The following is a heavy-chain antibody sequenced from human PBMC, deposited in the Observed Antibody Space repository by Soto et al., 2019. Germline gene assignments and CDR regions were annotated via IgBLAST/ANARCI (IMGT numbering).Heavy chain of an antibody. Sequence: QVQLVQSGAEVKKPGSSVKVSCKASGGTFSSYAMSWVRQAPGQGLEWMGGIIPIFGTANYAQKFQGRVTITADESTSTAYMELSSLRSEDTAVYYCARAGCSSTSCSRLADNWFDPWGQRTLVTVSS. CDR1: GGTFSSYA. D-gene: IGHD2-2*01. V-gene: IGHV1-69*01. CDR2: IIPIFGTA. J-gene: IGHJ5*02. CDR3: ARAGCSSTSCSRLADNWFDP.